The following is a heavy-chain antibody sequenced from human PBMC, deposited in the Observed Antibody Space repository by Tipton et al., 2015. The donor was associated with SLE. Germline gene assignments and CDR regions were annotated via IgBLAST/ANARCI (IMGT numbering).Heavy chain of an antibody. J-gene: IGHJ4*02. Sequence: LRLSCTVSGGSISSSDYYWGRIRQPPGKGLEWIGYIYHTGTTYYNPSLESRVSMSVDASKNQFSLKLSSVTAADTATYYCARLGRTVTTIDYWGQGTLVTVSS. CDR2: IYHTGTT. V-gene: IGHV4-30-4*08. CDR1: GGSISSSDYY. CDR3: ARLGRTVTTIDY. D-gene: IGHD4-17*01.